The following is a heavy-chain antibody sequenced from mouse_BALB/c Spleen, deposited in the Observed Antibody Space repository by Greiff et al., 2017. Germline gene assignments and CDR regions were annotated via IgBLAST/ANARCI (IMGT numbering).Heavy chain of an antibody. Sequence: VQLQQSGPGLVKPSQSLSLTCTVTGYSINSDYAWNWIRQFPGNKLEWMGYISYSGSTSYNPSLKSRISITRDTSKNQFFLQLNSVTTEDTATYYCVLLRQGGYYYAMDYWGQGTSVTVSS. CDR1: GYSINSDYA. CDR3: VLLRQGGYYYAMDY. J-gene: IGHJ4*01. CDR2: ISYSGST. V-gene: IGHV3-2*02. D-gene: IGHD2-4*01.